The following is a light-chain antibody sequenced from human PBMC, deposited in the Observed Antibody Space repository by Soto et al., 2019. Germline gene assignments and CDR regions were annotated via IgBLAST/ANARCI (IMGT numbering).Light chain of an antibody. Sequence: EIVLTQSPGTLSLSPGERATLSCRASQSVSSSYLAWYQQKGGQAPRLLIYGASSRATGITDRFSGSGSGTDLKLTISRLEAEDFAFYYCQQYVRSPWTFGQGTNVEIK. CDR1: QSVSSSY. CDR2: GAS. J-gene: IGKJ1*01. V-gene: IGKV3-20*01. CDR3: QQYVRSPWT.